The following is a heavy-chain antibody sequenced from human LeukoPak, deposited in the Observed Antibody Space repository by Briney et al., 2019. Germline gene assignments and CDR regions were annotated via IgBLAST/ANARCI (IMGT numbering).Heavy chain of an antibody. Sequence: GGSLRLSCAASAFTFSEFGMHWVRQAPGKGLEWVAFIRNDGSKDYYPDSVKGRFTISRDNSRTTLYLQMHSLRSEDTAAYYCVKGGSSSHNWFDPWGQGILLTVSS. CDR3: VKGGSSSHNWFDP. V-gene: IGHV3-30*02. D-gene: IGHD6-13*01. J-gene: IGHJ5*02. CDR2: IRNDGSKD. CDR1: AFTFSEFG.